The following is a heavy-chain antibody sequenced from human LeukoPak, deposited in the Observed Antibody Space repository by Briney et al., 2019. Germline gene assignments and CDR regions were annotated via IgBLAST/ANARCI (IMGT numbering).Heavy chain of an antibody. CDR3: TRGPIHLWLHSGMDV. D-gene: IGHD5-18*01. Sequence: PGGTLRLSCTASGFTFDDHAMSWVRQAPGKGLEGVGFVRSKAYRGTTEYAASVKGRFIIPRDDSKSIAYLQMNSLSIEDTAVYYCTRGPIHLWLHSGMDVWGQGTTVIVSS. CDR1: GFTFDDHA. V-gene: IGHV3-49*04. J-gene: IGHJ6*02. CDR2: VRSKAYRGTT.